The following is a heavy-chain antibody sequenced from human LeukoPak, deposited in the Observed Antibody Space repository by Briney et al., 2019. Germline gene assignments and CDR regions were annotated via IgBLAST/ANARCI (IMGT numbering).Heavy chain of an antibody. CDR2: ISSSSSYI. J-gene: IGHJ3*02. V-gene: IGHV3-21*01. CDR3: ARETPYVDDAFDI. Sequence: GGSLRLSCAASGFTLSSYSMNWVRQAPGKGLEWVSSISSSSSYIYYADSVKGRFTISRDNAKNSLYLQMNSLRAEDTAVYYCARETPYVDDAFDIWGQGTMVTVSS. CDR1: GFTLSSYS. D-gene: IGHD3-10*02.